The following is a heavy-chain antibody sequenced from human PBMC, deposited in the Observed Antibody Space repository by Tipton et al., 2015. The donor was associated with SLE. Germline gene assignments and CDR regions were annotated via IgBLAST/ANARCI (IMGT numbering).Heavy chain of an antibody. D-gene: IGHD2-2*01. CDR2: IYTTGST. J-gene: IGHJ4*02. CDR1: GGSISSYY. CDR3: ARQSYQLLFDY. V-gene: IGHV4-4*09. Sequence: TLSLTCTVSGGSISSYYWSWIRKPPGKGLEGIGNIYTTGSTSYNPSLKSRVTISVDTSKNHFSLKLSSVTAADTAVYYCARQSYQLLFDYWGQGTLVTVSS.